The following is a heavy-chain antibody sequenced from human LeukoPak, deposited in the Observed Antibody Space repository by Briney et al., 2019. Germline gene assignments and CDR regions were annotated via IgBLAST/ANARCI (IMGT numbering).Heavy chain of an antibody. CDR2: ISSSGSTI. Sequence: GGSLRLSCAASGFTFSSYSMSWIRQAPGKGLEWVSYISSSGSTIYYADSVKGRFTISRDNAKNSLYLQMNSLRAEDTAVYYCARLYDILTGYHYYFDHWGQGTMVTVSS. V-gene: IGHV3-48*04. D-gene: IGHD3-9*01. CDR3: ARLYDILTGYHYYFDH. J-gene: IGHJ4*02. CDR1: GFTFSSYS.